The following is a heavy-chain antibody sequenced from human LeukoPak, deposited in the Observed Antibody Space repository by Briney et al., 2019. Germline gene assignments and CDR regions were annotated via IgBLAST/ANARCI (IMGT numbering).Heavy chain of an antibody. CDR1: GGSFSGYY. J-gene: IGHJ6*03. CDR3: AGGRYCSGGSCYPRGAYYMDV. D-gene: IGHD2-15*01. CDR2: INHSGST. Sequence: SETLSLTCAVYGGSFSGYYWSWIRQPPGKGLEWIGEINHSGSTNYNPSLKSRVTISVDTSKNQFSLKLSSVTAADTAVYYCAGGRYCSGGSCYPRGAYYMDVWGKGTTVTISS. V-gene: IGHV4-34*01.